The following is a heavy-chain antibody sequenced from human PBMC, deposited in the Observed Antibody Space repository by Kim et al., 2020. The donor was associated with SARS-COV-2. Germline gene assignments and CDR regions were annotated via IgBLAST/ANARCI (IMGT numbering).Heavy chain of an antibody. CDR3: ARPVTGSGGKYHFDL. CDR2: INTDTGSP. Sequence: ASVKVSCKASGYTFTTYAMNWVRQAPGQGLQWLGWINTDTGSPTYAQDFTGRFVFSLATSVSTAYLHISSVKTEDTAVYYCARPVTGSGGKYHFDLWGQGTLVTVSS. CDR1: GYTFTTYA. V-gene: IGHV7-4-1*02. J-gene: IGHJ4*02. D-gene: IGHD3-10*01.